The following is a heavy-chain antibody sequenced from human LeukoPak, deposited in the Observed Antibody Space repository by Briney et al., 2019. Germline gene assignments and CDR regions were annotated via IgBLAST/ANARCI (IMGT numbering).Heavy chain of an antibody. CDR3: ARLRYFDWFPYNWFDP. D-gene: IGHD3-9*01. J-gene: IGHJ5*02. V-gene: IGHV4-59*01. Sequence: PSETLSLTCTVSGGSISSYYWSWIRQPPGKGREWIGYIYYSGSTNYNPSLKSRVTISVDTSKNQFSLKLSSVTAADTAVYYCARLRYFDWFPYNWFDPWGQGTLVTVSS. CDR2: IYYSGST. CDR1: GGSISSYY.